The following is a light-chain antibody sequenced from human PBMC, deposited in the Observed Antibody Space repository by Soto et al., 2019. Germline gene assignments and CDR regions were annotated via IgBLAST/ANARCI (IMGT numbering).Light chain of an antibody. J-gene: IGKJ1*01. CDR2: KAS. V-gene: IGKV1-5*03. CDR1: QSISSW. Sequence: DIQMTQSPSTLSASVGDRVTITCGASQSISSWLAWYQQKPGKAPKLLIYKASTLKSGVPSRFRGSGYGTEFTITISSLKNDDFETYYCQHYNSYSEAFGQGTKVDIK. CDR3: QHYNSYSEA.